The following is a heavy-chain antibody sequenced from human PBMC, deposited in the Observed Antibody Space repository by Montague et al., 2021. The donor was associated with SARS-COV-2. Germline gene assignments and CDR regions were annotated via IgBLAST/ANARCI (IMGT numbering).Heavy chain of an antibody. CDR3: ARESGSGSYLVY. Sequence: SETLSLTCTVSGGSISSYYWSWIRQPPGKGLELIGYIYYSGSTNYNPSLKNRVTISVDTSKNQFSLKLSSVTAADTAVYYCARESGSGSYLVYWGQGTLVTVSS. D-gene: IGHD3-10*01. CDR1: GGSISSYY. CDR2: IYYSGST. V-gene: IGHV4-59*08. J-gene: IGHJ4*02.